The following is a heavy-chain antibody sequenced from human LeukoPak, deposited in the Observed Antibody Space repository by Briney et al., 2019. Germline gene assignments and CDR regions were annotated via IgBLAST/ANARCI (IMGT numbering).Heavy chain of an antibody. CDR3: TRRNSGSYQDY. CDR1: GFTFSNAW. V-gene: IGHV3-15*07. D-gene: IGHD1-26*01. CDR2: IKGKTDGGTT. Sequence: GGSLRLSCAASGFTFSNAWMNWVRQAPGKGLEWVGRIKGKTDGGTTDYAAPVKGRFTISRDDSKNTLYLQMNSLKTEDTAVYYCTRRNSGSYQDYWGQGTLVTVSS. J-gene: IGHJ4*02.